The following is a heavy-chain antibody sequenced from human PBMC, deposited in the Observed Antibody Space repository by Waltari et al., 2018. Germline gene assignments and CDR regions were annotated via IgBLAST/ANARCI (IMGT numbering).Heavy chain of an antibody. CDR1: GGSISTTTYY. CDR2: IAYSGST. J-gene: IGHJ6*03. CDR3: ARQATDTYYYYYMDV. Sequence: GPGLVKPSETLSLTCTVSGGSISTTTYYWGWIRQPPGKGREWIGSIAYSGSTSYNPSLNSRVTMSVDTSKNQFSLKLNSVTAADTAVYYCARQATDTYYYYYMDVWGKGTTVTVSS. V-gene: IGHV4-39*01. D-gene: IGHD2-21*02.